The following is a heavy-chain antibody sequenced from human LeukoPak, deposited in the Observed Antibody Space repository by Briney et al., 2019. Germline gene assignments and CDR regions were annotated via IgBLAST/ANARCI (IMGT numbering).Heavy chain of an antibody. Sequence: GRSLRLSCTASGFTFGDHAMSWVRQAPGKGLEWVGFVRSRAYGGTTEYAASVQGRFIISRDDSKGIAYLQLSSLKTEDTAVYYCSRGPIQLRLYDGMDVWGQGTTVTVSS. D-gene: IGHD5-18*01. CDR3: SRGPIQLRLYDGMDV. J-gene: IGHJ6*02. V-gene: IGHV3-49*04. CDR1: GFTFGDHA. CDR2: VRSRAYGGTT.